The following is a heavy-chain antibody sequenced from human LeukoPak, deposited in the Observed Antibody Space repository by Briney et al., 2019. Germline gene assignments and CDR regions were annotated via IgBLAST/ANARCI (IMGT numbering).Heavy chain of an antibody. D-gene: IGHD6-19*01. CDR1: GFTFSSYS. V-gene: IGHV3-21*01. CDR2: ISSSSSYI. J-gene: IGHJ4*02. Sequence: GGSLRLSCAASGFTFSSYSMNWVRQAPGKGLEWGSSISSSSSYIYYADSVKGRFTISRDNAKNSLYLQMNSLRAEDTAVYYCARDKVQSIAVAGPGDYWGQGTLVTVSS. CDR3: ARDKVQSIAVAGPGDY.